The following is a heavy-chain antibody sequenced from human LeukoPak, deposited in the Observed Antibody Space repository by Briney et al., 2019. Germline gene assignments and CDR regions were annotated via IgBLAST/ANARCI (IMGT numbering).Heavy chain of an antibody. CDR3: ARVLGGRGIPVYYFDY. CDR2: VWFDGSYE. Sequence: PGGSLRLSCVASGFKFTDYAIHWVRQVPGRGLEWVAVVWFDGSYELYADSVRGRFTISRDDSRSTVNLQMESLRAEDTALYYCARVLGGRGIPVYYFDYWGQGTQVTVSS. CDR1: GFKFTDYA. J-gene: IGHJ4*02. V-gene: IGHV3-33*08. D-gene: IGHD4-23*01.